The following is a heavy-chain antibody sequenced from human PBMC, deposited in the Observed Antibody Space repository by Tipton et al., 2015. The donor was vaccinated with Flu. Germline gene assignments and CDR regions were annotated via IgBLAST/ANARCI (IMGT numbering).Heavy chain of an antibody. CDR1: GGSISSYY. J-gene: IGHJ4*02. D-gene: IGHD3-10*02. CDR2: IYYTGST. Sequence: TLSLTCTVSGGSISSYYWSWIRQPPGKGLEWIGYIYYTGSTNYNPSLKSRVTISVDTSNNQFSLKLSSVTAADTAVYYCARHTGDSVRGVIDYWGQGTLVTVSS. V-gene: IGHV4-59*01. CDR3: ARHTGDSVRGVIDY.